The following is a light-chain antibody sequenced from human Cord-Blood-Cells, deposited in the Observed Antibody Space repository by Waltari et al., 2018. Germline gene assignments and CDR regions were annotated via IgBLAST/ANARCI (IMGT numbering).Light chain of an antibody. V-gene: IGKV1-39*01. CDR1: QSISSY. Sequence: IQITQPPSSLSASVGDSATITCRASQSISSYLNSYQQKPGKAPKLLIYAASSLQSEVPSRFSGSGSGTDFTLTISSLQPEDFATYYCQQSYSTPHTFGQGTKLEIK. CDR3: QQSYSTPHT. CDR2: AAS. J-gene: IGKJ2*01.